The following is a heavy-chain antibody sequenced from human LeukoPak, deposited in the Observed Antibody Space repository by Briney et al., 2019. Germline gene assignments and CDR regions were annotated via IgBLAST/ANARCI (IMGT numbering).Heavy chain of an antibody. Sequence: ASVKVSCKASGYTFTSYDINWVRQATGQGLEWMGWMNPNSGNTGYAQKFQGRVTMTRNTSISTAYMELSSLRSEDTAVYYCARRHPKPYYYYYGMDVWGQGTTVTVSS. CDR2: MNPNSGNT. V-gene: IGHV1-8*01. J-gene: IGHJ6*02. CDR3: ARRHPKPYYYYYGMDV. CDR1: GYTFTSYD.